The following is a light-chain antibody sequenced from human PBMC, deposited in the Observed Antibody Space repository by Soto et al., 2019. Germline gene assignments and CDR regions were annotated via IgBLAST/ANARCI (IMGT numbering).Light chain of an antibody. V-gene: IGKV1-5*03. J-gene: IGKJ1*01. CDR1: QSIRTS. CDR2: LAS. CDR3: QQYDDYSRT. Sequence: DIQMTQSPSTLSAFVGDRVTITCRASQSIRTSLAWYQQKPGKAPKLLIYLASSLESGVPARFSGSGSATEFTLSISSLQPDDFATYYCQQYDDYSRTVGQGTKVDSK.